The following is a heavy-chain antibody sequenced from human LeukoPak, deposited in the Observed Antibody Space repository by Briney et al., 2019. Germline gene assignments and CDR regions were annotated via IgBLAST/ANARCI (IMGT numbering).Heavy chain of an antibody. CDR2: ISRSGSTK. CDR1: GFTFSDYN. D-gene: IGHD1-26*01. CDR3: ARDRGGSYMYLQY. Sequence: GGSLRLSCAASGFTFSDYNMRWIRAAPGKGLEWVSSISRSGSTKYYSDSVKGRFTISRDNSKNTLYLQMNSLRAEDTAVYYCARDRGGSYMYLQYWGQGTLVTVSS. J-gene: IGHJ1*01. V-gene: IGHV3-11*01.